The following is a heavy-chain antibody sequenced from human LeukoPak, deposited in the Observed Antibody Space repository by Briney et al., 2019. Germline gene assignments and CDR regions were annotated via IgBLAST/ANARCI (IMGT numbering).Heavy chain of an antibody. CDR3: ARATIFGWFDP. J-gene: IGHJ5*02. V-gene: IGHV3-21*01. D-gene: IGHD3-9*01. CDR2: ISSSSSYI. Sequence: GGSLRLSCAASRFTFSSYSMNWVRQAPGKGLEWVSSISSSSSYIYYADSVKGRFTISRDNAKNSLYLQMNSLRAEDTAVYYCARATIFGWFDPWGQGTLVTVSS. CDR1: RFTFSSYS.